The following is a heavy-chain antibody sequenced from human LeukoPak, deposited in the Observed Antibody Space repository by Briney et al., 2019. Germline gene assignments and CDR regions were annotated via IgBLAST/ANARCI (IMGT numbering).Heavy chain of an antibody. V-gene: IGHV1-2*02. CDR3: ARGPSGYHNT. CDR2: INPNSGGT. CDR1: GYTFTGYY. D-gene: IGHD5-12*01. Sequence: ASVKVSCKASGYTFTGYYMHWVRQAPGQGLEWMGWINPNSGGTNYAQKFQGRVTMTRDTSISTAYMELSRLRAEDTAVYYCARGPSGYHNTGGQGTLVTVSS. J-gene: IGHJ4*02.